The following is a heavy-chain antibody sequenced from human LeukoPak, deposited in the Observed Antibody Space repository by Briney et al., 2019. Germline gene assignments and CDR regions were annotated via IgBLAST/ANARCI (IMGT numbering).Heavy chain of an antibody. J-gene: IGHJ3*02. CDR3: ARGGTGATRDDTFDI. D-gene: IGHD1-7*01. V-gene: IGHV3-21*01. CDR2: ISSGSSHI. CDR1: GFTFSSYS. Sequence: PGGSLRLSCADSGFTFSSYSMNWVRQAPGKGLEWVSSISSGSSHIFYADSVRGRFTVSRGNAKNSLYLQMNSLRVEDTAVYYCARGGTGATRDDTFDIWGQGTMVTVSS.